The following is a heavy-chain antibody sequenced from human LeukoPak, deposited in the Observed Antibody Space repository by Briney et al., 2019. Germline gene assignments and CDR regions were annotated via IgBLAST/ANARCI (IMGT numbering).Heavy chain of an antibody. CDR1: GFSLSTSGMC. V-gene: IGHV2-70*11. J-gene: IGHJ4*02. CDR2: IDWDDDK. Sequence: SGPTLVKPTQTLTLTCTFSGFSLSTSGMCVSWIRQPPGKALEGLARIDWDDDKYYSTSLKTRLTISKDTSKNQVVLTMTNMDPVDTATYYCARIRSYGYRGADWGQGTLVTVSS. CDR3: ARIRSYGYRGAD. D-gene: IGHD5-18*01.